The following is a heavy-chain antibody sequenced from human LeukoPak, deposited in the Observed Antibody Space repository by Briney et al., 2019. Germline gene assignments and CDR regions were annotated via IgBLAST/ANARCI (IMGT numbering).Heavy chain of an antibody. D-gene: IGHD1-26*01. V-gene: IGHV5-51*01. CDR2: IYPGDSDT. CDR3: ARHRAAGGATIDY. J-gene: IGHJ4*02. Sequence: GESLKISCKGSGYSFSSYWIGWVRQMPGKGLEWMGIIYPGDSDTTYSPSFQGQVTISADKSISTAYLQWSSLRASDTAIYYCARHRAAGGATIDYWGQGTLVTVSS. CDR1: GYSFSSYW.